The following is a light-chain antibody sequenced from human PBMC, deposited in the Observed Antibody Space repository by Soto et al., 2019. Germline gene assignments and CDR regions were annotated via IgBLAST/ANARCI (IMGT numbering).Light chain of an antibody. Sequence: DIPMTQSPSSLSASVGDRVTITCQASQDISNYLNWYQQKPGKAPKLLIYDASNLETGVPSRFSGSGSGTDFTFTSSSLQPEDIATYYCQQYDNLPSITFGQGTRLEIK. J-gene: IGKJ5*01. CDR1: QDISNY. CDR3: QQYDNLPSIT. CDR2: DAS. V-gene: IGKV1-33*01.